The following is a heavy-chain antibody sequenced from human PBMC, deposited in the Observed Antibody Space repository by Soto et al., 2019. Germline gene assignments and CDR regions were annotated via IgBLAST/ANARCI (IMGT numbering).Heavy chain of an antibody. D-gene: IGHD5-12*01. CDR3: AKDRDGYNDPYNWFDP. CDR1: GFTFSSYA. Sequence: GGSLRLSCAASGFTFSSYAMSWVRQAPGKGLEWVSAISGSGGSTYYADSVKGRFTISRDNSKNTLYLQMNSLRAEDTAVYYCAKDRDGYNDPYNWFDPWGQGTLVTVSS. J-gene: IGHJ5*02. V-gene: IGHV3-23*01. CDR2: ISGSGGST.